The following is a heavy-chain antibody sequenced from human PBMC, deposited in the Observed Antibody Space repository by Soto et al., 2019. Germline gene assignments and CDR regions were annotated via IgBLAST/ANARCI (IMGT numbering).Heavy chain of an antibody. CDR2: IYRTGST. V-gene: IGHV4-4*02. CDR1: GGSFTSNNW. Sequence: SETLSLTCAVSGGSFTSNNWWTWVRQPPGQGLEWIGEIYRTGSTNYNPSLKSRVTISLDKSENQFSLKVTSLTAADTTVYYCESRDPGTSVDYWGQGTLVTVSS. J-gene: IGHJ4*02. CDR3: ESRDPGTSVDY. D-gene: IGHD1-7*01.